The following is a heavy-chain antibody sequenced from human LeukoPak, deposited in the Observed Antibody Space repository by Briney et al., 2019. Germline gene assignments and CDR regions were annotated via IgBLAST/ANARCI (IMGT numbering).Heavy chain of an antibody. J-gene: IGHJ4*02. CDR3: ASGHSTERTQYFFDF. CDR1: GYTFINHG. CDR2: ITVYNGDT. V-gene: IGHV1-18*01. Sequence: GASVTVSCKASGYTFINHGVTWVRQAPGQGLEWMGRITVYNGDTKSAQKFQGRVTMTADTSTNTAYMELGSLTSDDTAVYYCASGHSTERTQYFFDFWGQGTLVTVSS. D-gene: IGHD4-17*01.